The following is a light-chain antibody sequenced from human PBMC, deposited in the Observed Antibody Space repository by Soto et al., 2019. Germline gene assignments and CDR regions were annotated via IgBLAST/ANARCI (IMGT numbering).Light chain of an antibody. V-gene: IGLV2-11*01. Sequence: QSALAQPRSVSGSPGQSVTISCSGTSSVVGGYNSVSWYQQFPGKAPKLMIYDVTKRPSGVPDRFSGSKSGNTASLTISGLQAEDEADYYCCSYAASYTLVFGGGTKFTVL. CDR1: SSVVGGYNS. CDR2: DVT. J-gene: IGLJ2*01. CDR3: CSYAASYTLV.